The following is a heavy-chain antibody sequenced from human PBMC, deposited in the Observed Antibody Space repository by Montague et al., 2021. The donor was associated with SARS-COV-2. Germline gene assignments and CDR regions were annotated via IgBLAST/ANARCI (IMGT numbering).Heavy chain of an antibody. Sequence: PALVKPTQTLTLTCTFSGFSLSTSGVGVGWIRQPPGKALEWLALIYWDDDKRYSPSLKSRLTITKDTSKNQVVLTMTNMDPVDTATYYCAHSRITMVRGVINYYGMDVWGRGTTVTVSS. CDR3: AHSRITMVRGVINYYGMDV. D-gene: IGHD3-10*01. V-gene: IGHV2-5*02. CDR2: IYWDDDK. J-gene: IGHJ6*02. CDR1: GFSLSTSGVG.